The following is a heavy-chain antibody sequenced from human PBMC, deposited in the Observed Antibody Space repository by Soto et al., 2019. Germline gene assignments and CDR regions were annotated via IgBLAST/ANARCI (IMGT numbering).Heavy chain of an antibody. CDR3: ARDVYSGSYRPQNAFDI. J-gene: IGHJ3*02. CDR1: GFTFSSYW. Sequence: EVQLVESGGGLVQPGVSLRLSCAASGFTFSSYWMSWVRQAPGKGLEWVANIKQDGSEKYYVDSVKGRFTISRDNAKNSLYLQMNSLRAEDTAVYYCARDVYSGSYRPQNAFDIWGQGTMVTVSS. CDR2: IKQDGSEK. V-gene: IGHV3-7*03. D-gene: IGHD1-26*01.